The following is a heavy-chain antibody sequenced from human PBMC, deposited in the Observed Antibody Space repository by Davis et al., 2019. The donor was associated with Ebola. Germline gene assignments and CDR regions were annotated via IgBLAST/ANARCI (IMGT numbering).Heavy chain of an antibody. CDR2: INHSGST. J-gene: IGHJ4*02. V-gene: IGHV4-34*01. CDR3: ASLYGGNSGLDY. D-gene: IGHD4-23*01. CDR1: GGSFSGYY. Sequence: SETLSLTCAVYGGSFSGYYWSWIRQPPGKGLEWIGEINHSGSTNYNPSLKSRVTISVDTSKNQFSLKLSSVTAADTAVYYCASLYGGNSGLDYWGQGTLVTVSS.